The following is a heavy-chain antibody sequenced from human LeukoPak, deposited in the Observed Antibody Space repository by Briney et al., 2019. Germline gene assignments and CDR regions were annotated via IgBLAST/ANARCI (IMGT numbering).Heavy chain of an antibody. Sequence: GGSLRLSCAASGFTFSSYGMHWVRQAPGKGLEWVAVISYDGSNKYYADSVKGRFTISRDNSKNTLYLQMNSLRAEDTAVYYCAKDWVRGVSDYWGQGTLVTVSS. D-gene: IGHD3-10*01. CDR1: GFTFSSYG. J-gene: IGHJ4*02. V-gene: IGHV3-30*18. CDR3: AKDWVRGVSDY. CDR2: ISYDGSNK.